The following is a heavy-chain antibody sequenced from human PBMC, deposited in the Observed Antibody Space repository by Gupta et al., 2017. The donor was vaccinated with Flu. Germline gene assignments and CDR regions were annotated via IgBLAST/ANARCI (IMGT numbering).Heavy chain of an antibody. CDR2: ISGTVEST. V-gene: IGHV3-23*01. CDR1: GFPVGSYA. CDR3: AKDLTSALAVAGEAFET. J-gene: IGHJ3*02. Sequence: EVQLLESGGRLVTPGASLRLCCGASGFPVGSYAFLGVRPPPGKGLEWVSVISGTVESTYYADSVKGRFTMSRDNSENTLYLQMNSRRAENTAVYYCAKDLTSALAVAGEAFETWGQGTRV. D-gene: IGHD6-13*01.